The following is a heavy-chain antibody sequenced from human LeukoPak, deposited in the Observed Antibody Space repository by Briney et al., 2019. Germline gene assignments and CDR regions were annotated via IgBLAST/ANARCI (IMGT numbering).Heavy chain of an antibody. CDR1: GFTFSSYW. V-gene: IGHV3-7*03. J-gene: IGHJ5*02. Sequence: GGSLRLSCAASGFTFSSYWMSWVRQAPGKGLEWVANIKQDGSEKYYVDSVKGRFTISRDNAKNSLYLQMNSLRAEDTAVYYCARHYWPGYCSSTSCRNWFDPWGQGTLVTVSS. CDR3: ARHYWPGYCSSTSCRNWFDP. D-gene: IGHD2-2*01. CDR2: IKQDGSEK.